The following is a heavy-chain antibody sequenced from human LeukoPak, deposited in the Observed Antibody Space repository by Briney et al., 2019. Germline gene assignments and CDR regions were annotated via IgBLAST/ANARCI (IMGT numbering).Heavy chain of an antibody. CDR3: AKDLTPVVAKYYYDRTPKEPDY. D-gene: IGHD3-22*01. CDR1: GFTFSNYA. V-gene: IGHV3-23*01. CDR2: ISGSGGST. Sequence: PGGSLRLSCAASGFTFSNYAMSWVRQAPGKGLEWVSAISGSGGSTYYADSVKGRFTISRDNSKNTLYLQMNSLRAEDTAVYYCAKDLTPVVAKYYYDRTPKEPDYWGQGTLVTVSS. J-gene: IGHJ4*02.